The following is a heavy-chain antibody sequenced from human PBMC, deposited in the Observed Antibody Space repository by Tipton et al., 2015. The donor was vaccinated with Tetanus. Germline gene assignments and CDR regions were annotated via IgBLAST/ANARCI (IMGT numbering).Heavy chain of an antibody. Sequence: TLSLTCTVSGDSISRGGYFWNWNRQRPGKGPEWIGYIYFTGTTYYNPSLESRLTISIDTSKNQFSLELTSVTAADTAVYYCARDSYYSSRWSFADYWGQGTLVTVSS. CDR2: IYFTGTT. V-gene: IGHV4-31*03. CDR3: ARDSYYSSRWSFADY. CDR1: GDSISRGGYF. D-gene: IGHD3-22*01. J-gene: IGHJ4*02.